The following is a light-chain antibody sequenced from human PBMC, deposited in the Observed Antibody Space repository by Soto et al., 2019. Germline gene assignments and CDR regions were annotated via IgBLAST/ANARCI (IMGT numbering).Light chain of an antibody. CDR2: SAS. CDR3: QHYHNSPPWT. Sequence: EVVLTQSPGTLSLSPGERATLSCKASQSILSSHLAWYQQKPGQPPRLLIYSASSRATGIPDRFSGSGSGADFTLTISRLEPEDFAVYFCQHYHNSPPWTFGQGTRVEIK. V-gene: IGKV3-20*01. J-gene: IGKJ1*01. CDR1: QSILSSH.